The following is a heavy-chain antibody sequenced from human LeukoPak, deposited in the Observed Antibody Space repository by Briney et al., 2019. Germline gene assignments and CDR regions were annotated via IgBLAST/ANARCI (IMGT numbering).Heavy chain of an antibody. CDR1: GFTFSSYS. J-gene: IGHJ4*02. CDR2: ISSSSSYI. Sequence: GGSLRLSCAASGFTFSSYSMNWVRQAPGKGLEWVSSISSSSSYIYYADSVKGRFTISRDNAKNSLYLQMNSLRAEDTAVYYCARSRSYRGGYYFDYWGQGTLVTVSS. V-gene: IGHV3-21*01. CDR3: ARSRSYRGGYYFDY. D-gene: IGHD1-26*01.